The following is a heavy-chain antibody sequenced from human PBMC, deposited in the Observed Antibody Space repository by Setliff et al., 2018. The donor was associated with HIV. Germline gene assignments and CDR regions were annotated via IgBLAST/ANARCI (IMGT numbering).Heavy chain of an antibody. Sequence: ETLSLTCTVSGYSVNSDYNWGWIRQPPGKGLESPRRGLEWIGHIFHSGSTYYNPSLRSRVTMSIDTSNNQFSLKLSSVTAADTAIYYCARVWLHFGDDIPRFDPWGQGTLVTVSS. CDR2: IFHSGST. CDR1: GYSVNSDYN. D-gene: IGHD4-17*01. J-gene: IGHJ5*02. V-gene: IGHV4-38-2*02. CDR3: ARVWLHFGDDIPRFDP.